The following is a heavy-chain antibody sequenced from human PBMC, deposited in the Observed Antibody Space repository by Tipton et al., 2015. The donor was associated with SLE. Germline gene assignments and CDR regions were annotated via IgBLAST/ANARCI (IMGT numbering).Heavy chain of an antibody. CDR1: GYSISSGYY. CDR3: AKPYSGNFFDAFDI. Sequence: TLSLTCAVSGYSISSGYYWGWIRQPPGKGLEWIGSIYHSGSTNYNPSLKSRVTISVDTSKNQFSLKLSSVTAADTAVYYCAKPYSGNFFDAFDIWGQGTMVTVSS. J-gene: IGHJ3*02. CDR2: IYHSGST. D-gene: IGHD4-23*01. V-gene: IGHV4-38-2*01.